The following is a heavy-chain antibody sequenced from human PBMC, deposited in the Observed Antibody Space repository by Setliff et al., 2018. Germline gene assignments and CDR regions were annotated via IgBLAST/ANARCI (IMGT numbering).Heavy chain of an antibody. D-gene: IGHD3-3*01. CDR3: AKAASPLFGVLGVEYHFDS. Sequence: GGSLRLSCTASGFTFSSYAVSWVRQAPGKGLEWVSTIFGGDSSTYYADSVRGRFTISRDNSRSTLYLQMNSLRAEDTAIYYCAKAASPLFGVLGVEYHFDSWGQGKLVTVSS. CDR2: IFGGDSST. V-gene: IGHV3-23*03. J-gene: IGHJ4*02. CDR1: GFTFSSYA.